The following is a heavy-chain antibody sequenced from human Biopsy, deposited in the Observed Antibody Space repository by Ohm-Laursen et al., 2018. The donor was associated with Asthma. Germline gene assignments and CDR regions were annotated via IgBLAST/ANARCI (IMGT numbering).Heavy chain of an antibody. Sequence: GSLRLSCAALGFTVSRDHMFWVRQAPGKGLEWVSVIYSGGTSDTADSVRGRFTISRDFYKNTLYLQMDSLRAEDTAVYYCARGDSSGWSHYYFDYWGQGKPVTVSS. J-gene: IGHJ4*02. V-gene: IGHV3-53*01. D-gene: IGHD6-19*01. CDR3: ARGDSSGWSHYYFDY. CDR2: IYSGGTS. CDR1: GFTVSRDH.